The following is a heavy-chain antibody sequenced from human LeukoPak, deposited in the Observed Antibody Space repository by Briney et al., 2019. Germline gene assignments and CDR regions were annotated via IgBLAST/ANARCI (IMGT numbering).Heavy chain of an antibody. Sequence: GASVKVSCKASGYTFTGYYMHWVRQAPGQGLEWMGRINPNSGGTNYAQKFQGRVTMTRDMSISTAYMELSRLRSDDTAVYYCARACSGGSCNWFDPWGQGTLVTVSS. V-gene: IGHV1-2*06. CDR1: GYTFTGYY. CDR3: ARACSGGSCNWFDP. J-gene: IGHJ5*02. D-gene: IGHD2-15*01. CDR2: INPNSGGT.